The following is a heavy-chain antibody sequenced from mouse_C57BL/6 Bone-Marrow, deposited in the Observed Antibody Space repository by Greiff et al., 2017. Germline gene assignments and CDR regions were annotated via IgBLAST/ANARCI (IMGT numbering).Heavy chain of an antibody. D-gene: IGHD2-4*01. CDR3: ARRGDDYDDYAMDY. CDR2: ISNGGGST. J-gene: IGHJ4*01. CDR1: GFTFSDYY. Sequence: EVKLVESGGGLVQPGGSLKLSCAASGFTFSDYYMYWVRQTPEKRLEWVAYISNGGGSTYYPDTVKGRFTISRDNAKNTLYLQMSRLKSEDTAMYYCARRGDDYDDYAMDYWGQGTSVTVSS. V-gene: IGHV5-12*01.